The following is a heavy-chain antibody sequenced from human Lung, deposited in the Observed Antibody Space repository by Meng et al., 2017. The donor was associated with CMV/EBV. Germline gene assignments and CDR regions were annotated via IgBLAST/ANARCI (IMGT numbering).Heavy chain of an antibody. V-gene: IGHV3-21*01. CDR3: ARDLRGYSGYDYPYYYYGMDV. CDR1: GFTFSSYS. CDR2: ISSSSSYI. J-gene: IGHJ6*02. Sequence: GGSXRLSCAASGFTFSSYSMNWVRQAPGKGLEWVSSISSSSSYIYYADSVKGRFTISRDNAKNSLYLQMNSLRAEDTAVYYCARDLRGYSGYDYPYYYYGMDVWXQGTXVTVSS. D-gene: IGHD5-12*01.